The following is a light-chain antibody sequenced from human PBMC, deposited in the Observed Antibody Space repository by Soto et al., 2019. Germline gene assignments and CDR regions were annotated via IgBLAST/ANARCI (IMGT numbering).Light chain of an antibody. CDR1: QSVSSSS. CDR2: CAS. CDR3: QRYVSSRT. J-gene: IGKJ1*01. Sequence: IVWTQAQGTLPLSPGERATLSCRASQSVSSSSLARYQQKSGQAPSLLIHCASSKATGFPDRFSGSGCGTDFTLTISRLEPEDFAVYYCQRYVSSRTFVQGIKVEIK. V-gene: IGKV3-20*01.